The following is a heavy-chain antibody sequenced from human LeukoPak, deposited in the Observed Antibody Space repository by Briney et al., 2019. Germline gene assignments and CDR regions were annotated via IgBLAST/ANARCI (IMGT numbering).Heavy chain of an antibody. J-gene: IGHJ5*02. CDR1: GFTFSSYG. CDR3: AKDLAARSSWFDP. D-gene: IGHD6-6*01. Sequence: GGSLRLSCAASGFTFSSYGMHWVRQAPGKGLEWVAFIRYDGSNKYYADSVKGRFTISRDNSKNTLYLQMNSLRAEDTAVYYCAKDLAARSSWFDPWGQGTLVTVSS. V-gene: IGHV3-30*02. CDR2: IRYDGSNK.